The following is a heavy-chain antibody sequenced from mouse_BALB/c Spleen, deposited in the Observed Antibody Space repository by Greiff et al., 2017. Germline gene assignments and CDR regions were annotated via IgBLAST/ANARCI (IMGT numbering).Heavy chain of an antibody. CDR1: GFSLTSYG. J-gene: IGHJ4*01. D-gene: IGHD2-1*01. Sequence: VKLMESGPGLVQPSQSLSITCTVSGFSLTSYGVHWVRQSPGKGLEWLGVIWSGGSTDYNAAFISRLSISKDNSKSQVFFKMNSLQANDTAIYYCARKAYGNYLYAMDYWGQGTSVTVSS. V-gene: IGHV2-2*02. CDR3: ARKAYGNYLYAMDY. CDR2: IWSGGST.